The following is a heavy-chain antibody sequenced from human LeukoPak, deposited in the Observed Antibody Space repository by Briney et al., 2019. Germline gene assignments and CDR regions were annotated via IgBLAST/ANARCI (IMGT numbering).Heavy chain of an antibody. CDR1: GFTFSSYW. D-gene: IGHD2/OR15-2a*01. J-gene: IGHJ2*01. CDR3: ARLKDFTGKEYYFFDL. CDR2: KYRSGTT. Sequence: GSLRLSCAASGFTFSSYWMSWVRQAPGKGLEWVGEKYRSGTTNYNPYLKSRVTISTDNSKNQVSLELNSVTAADTAVYFCARLKDFTGKEYYFFDLWGRGTLVTVSS. V-gene: IGHV4-4*01.